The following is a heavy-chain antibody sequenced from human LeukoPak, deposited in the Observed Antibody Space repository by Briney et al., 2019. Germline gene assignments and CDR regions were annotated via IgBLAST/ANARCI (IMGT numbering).Heavy chain of an antibody. CDR1: GFTFSSYS. CDR2: ISGSGGST. D-gene: IGHD3/OR15-3a*01. J-gene: IGHJ4*02. CDR3: AKAEQFFDWLPPGDY. Sequence: GGSLRLSCAASGFTFSSYSMNWVRQAPGKGLEWVAAISGSGGSTYYAVSVKGRFTISRDNSKNTLYLQMNSLRAEDTAIYYCAKAEQFFDWLPPGDYWGQGTLVTVSS. V-gene: IGHV3-23*01.